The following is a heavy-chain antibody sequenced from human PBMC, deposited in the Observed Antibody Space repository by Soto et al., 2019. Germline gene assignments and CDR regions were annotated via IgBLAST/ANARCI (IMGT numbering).Heavy chain of an antibody. J-gene: IGHJ4*02. D-gene: IGHD2-21*02. CDR3: ARGRGAYCGGACYPTDY. CDR2: INHSGST. V-gene: IGHV4-34*01. CDR1: GGSFSGYY. Sequence: PSETLSLTCAVYGGSFSGYYWSWIRQPPGKGLEWIGEINHSGSTNYNPSLKSRVTISVDTSKNQFSLKLSSVTAADTAVYYCARGRGAYCGGACYPTDYWGQGPLVTVSS.